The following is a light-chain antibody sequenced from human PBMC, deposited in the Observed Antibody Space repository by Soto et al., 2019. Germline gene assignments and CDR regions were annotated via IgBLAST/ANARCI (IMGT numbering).Light chain of an antibody. CDR2: LAS. V-gene: IGKV2-28*01. CDR3: MQALQTPT. Sequence: EIVMTQSPLSLPVTPGEPASISCRSSQSLLHSDGYNYLAWYLQKPGHSPQLLIDLASSRASGVPYRFSGSGSGTAFTLKISRVEAEDVWVYYCMQALQTPTFGGGTKVEI. CDR1: QSLLHSDGYNY. J-gene: IGKJ4*01.